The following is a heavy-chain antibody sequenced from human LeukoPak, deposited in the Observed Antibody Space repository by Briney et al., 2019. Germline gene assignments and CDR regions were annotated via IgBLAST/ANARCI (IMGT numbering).Heavy chain of an antibody. J-gene: IGHJ4*02. CDR1: GGSISSYY. CDR3: ARDEVDTGIDY. CDR2: IYYSGST. D-gene: IGHD5-18*01. V-gene: IGHV4-59*01. Sequence: PSETLSLTCTVSGGSISSYYWSWIRQPPGKGLEWIGYIYYSGSTNYNPSLKSRVTISVDTSKNQFSLKLSSVTAADTAVYYCARDEVDTGIDYWGQGTLVTVSS.